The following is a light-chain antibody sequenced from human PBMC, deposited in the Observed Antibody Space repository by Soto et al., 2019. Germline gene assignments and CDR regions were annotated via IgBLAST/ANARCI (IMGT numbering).Light chain of an antibody. CDR1: SSNIGSNF. CDR2: RND. Sequence: QAVVTQAPSASGTPGQRVTISCSGSSSNIGSNFVYWYQKFPGTAPKVLIYRNDQRPSGVPDRFSGSQSGTAASLAISGLRSEDEADYYCAVWDDSLSGSVAFGGGTKLTVL. J-gene: IGLJ2*01. V-gene: IGLV1-47*01. CDR3: AVWDDSLSGSVA.